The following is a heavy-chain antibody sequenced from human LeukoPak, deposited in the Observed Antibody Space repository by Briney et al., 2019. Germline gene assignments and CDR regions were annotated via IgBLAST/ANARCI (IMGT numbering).Heavy chain of an antibody. J-gene: IGHJ4*02. Sequence: PGGSLRLSCAASGFTFDDYAMHWVRQAPGKGLGWVSGISWNSGSIGYADSVKGRFTIPRDNAKNSLYLQMNSLRAEDTALYYCAKDSYDSSGSFDYWGQGTLVTVSS. CDR1: GFTFDDYA. D-gene: IGHD3-22*01. V-gene: IGHV3-9*01. CDR2: ISWNSGSI. CDR3: AKDSYDSSGSFDY.